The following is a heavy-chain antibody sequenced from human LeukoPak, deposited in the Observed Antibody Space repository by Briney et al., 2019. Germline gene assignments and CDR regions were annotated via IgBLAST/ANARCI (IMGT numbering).Heavy chain of an antibody. CDR1: GFTFSNYA. D-gene: IGHD4-23*01. V-gene: IGHV3-30*04. CDR2: ISYDGSKK. J-gene: IGHJ4*02. CDR3: ARGARKGDDYGGFFDY. Sequence: QTGGSLRLSCVASGFTFSNYAMHWVRQAPGKGLEWVAVISYDGSKKDYADSVKGRFTISRDNSKNTLYLQMNSLRAEDTAVYYCARGARKGDDYGGFFDYWGQGTLVTVSS.